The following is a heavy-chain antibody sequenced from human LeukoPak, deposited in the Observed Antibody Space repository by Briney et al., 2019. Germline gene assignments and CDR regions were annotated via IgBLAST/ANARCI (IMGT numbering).Heavy chain of an antibody. V-gene: IGHV3-7*04. D-gene: IGHD4-17*01. CDR1: GFTFSGYW. CDR3: ARDHGDYAHDY. Sequence: GGSLRLSCAASGFTFSGYWMTWVRQAPGKGLEWVANIKQDGSGKYYVDSVKGRFTISRDNAKNSLYLQMNSLRAEDTAVYYCARDHGDYAHDYWGQGTLVTVSS. J-gene: IGHJ4*02. CDR2: IKQDGSGK.